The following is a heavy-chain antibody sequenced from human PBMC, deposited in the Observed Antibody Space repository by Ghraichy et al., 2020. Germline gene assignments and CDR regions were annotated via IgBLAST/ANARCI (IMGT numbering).Heavy chain of an antibody. V-gene: IGHV3-53*01. CDR2: IYSGGGT. D-gene: IGHD5/OR15-5a*01. CDR3: ATDQGLGAFDV. Sequence: GGSLRLSCAASGFTVSLNYMNWVRQAPGKGLEWVSVIYSGGGTAYADSVKGRFTISRDSYKNTLYLQLNRLRFKDTAVYYCATDQGLGAFDVWGQGTMVTVSS. CDR1: GFTVSLNY. J-gene: IGHJ3*01.